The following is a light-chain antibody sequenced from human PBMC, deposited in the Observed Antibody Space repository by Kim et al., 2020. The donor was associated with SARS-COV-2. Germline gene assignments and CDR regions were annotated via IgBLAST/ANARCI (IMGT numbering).Light chain of an antibody. CDR2: YDR. CDR1: NIGSKS. CDR3: QVWDSSSDHRV. Sequence: PGKTARITCGRKNIGSKSVPWYQQKPGQAPVLVIHYDRDRPSGIPARFSGSNSGNTATLTISRVEAGDEADYYCQVWDSSSDHRVFGGGTQLTVL. V-gene: IGLV3-21*04. J-gene: IGLJ3*02.